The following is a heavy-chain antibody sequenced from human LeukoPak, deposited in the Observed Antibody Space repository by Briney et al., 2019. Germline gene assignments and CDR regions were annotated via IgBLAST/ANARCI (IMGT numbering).Heavy chain of an antibody. J-gene: IGHJ4*02. CDR1: GFTFSNHA. CDR2: IISSGRTT. CDR3: AKNVVVKRYIDY. V-gene: IGHV3-23*01. Sequence: GGSLRLSCAVSGFTFSNHAMSWVRQPPGKGLQWESVIISSGRTTEYADSVEDRFTNSRDNSKNTLSLQMNSLRVEDTAIYYCAKNVVVKRYIDYWGQGTLVTVSS. D-gene: IGHD2-15*01.